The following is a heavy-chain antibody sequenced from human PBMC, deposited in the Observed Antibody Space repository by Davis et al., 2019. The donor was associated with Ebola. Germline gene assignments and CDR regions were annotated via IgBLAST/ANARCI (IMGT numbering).Heavy chain of an antibody. CDR1: GDSVSINSAA. D-gene: IGHD5-12*01. CDR2: TYYNSKWIS. CDR3: ARGWMRTGLDV. Sequence: PSETLSLTCVIPGDSVSINSAAWNWIRQSPSGGLEWLGRTYYNSKWISDYAISVKSRITINPDTSKDQVSLQLNSVTPEDTAVYYCARGWMRTGLDVWGKGTTVTVSS. V-gene: IGHV6-1*01. J-gene: IGHJ6*04.